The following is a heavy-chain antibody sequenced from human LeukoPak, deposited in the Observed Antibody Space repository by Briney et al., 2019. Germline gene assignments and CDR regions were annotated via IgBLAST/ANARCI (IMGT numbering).Heavy chain of an antibody. CDR3: ARDRGSGRRVTYFDY. V-gene: IGHV3-21*01. Sequence: PGGSLRLSCAASGFTFSSYSMNWVRQAPGKGLEWVSSISSSSSYIYYADSVKGRFTISRDNAKNSLYLQMNSLRAEDTAVYYCARDRGSGRRVTYFDYWGQGTLVTVSS. CDR2: ISSSSSYI. CDR1: GFTFSSYS. J-gene: IGHJ4*02. D-gene: IGHD2-15*01.